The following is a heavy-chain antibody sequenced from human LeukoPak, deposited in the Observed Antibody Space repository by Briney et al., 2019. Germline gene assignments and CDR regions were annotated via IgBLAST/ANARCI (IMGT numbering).Heavy chain of an antibody. D-gene: IGHD7-27*01. CDR1: GGSISSYY. Sequence: SETLSLTCTVSGGSISSYYWSWIRQPPGKGLEWIGYVYYSGSTEYNPSLRSRVTISLEMSKHQFSLNVTSVTAADTAVYYCATNTGTVFDYWGQGALVTVSS. CDR3: ATNTGTVFDY. V-gene: IGHV4-59*01. J-gene: IGHJ4*02. CDR2: VYYSGST.